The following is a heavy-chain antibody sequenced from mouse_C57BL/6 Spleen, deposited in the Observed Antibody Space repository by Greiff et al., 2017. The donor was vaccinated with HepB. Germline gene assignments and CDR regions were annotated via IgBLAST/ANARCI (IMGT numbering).Heavy chain of an antibody. Sequence: EVMLVESEGGLVQPGSSMKLSCTASGFTFSDYYMAWVRQVPEKGLEWVANINYDGSSTYYLDSLKSRFIISRDNAKNILYLQMSSLKSEDTATYYCARYDVPYAMDYWGQGTSVTVSS. V-gene: IGHV5-16*01. J-gene: IGHJ4*01. CDR3: ARYDVPYAMDY. D-gene: IGHD2-14*01. CDR1: GFTFSDYY. CDR2: INYDGSST.